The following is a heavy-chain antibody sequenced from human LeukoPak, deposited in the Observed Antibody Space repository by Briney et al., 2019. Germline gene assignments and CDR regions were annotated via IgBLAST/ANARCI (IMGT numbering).Heavy chain of an antibody. D-gene: IGHD3-9*01. Sequence: SVKVSCKASGGTFSSYAITWVRQAPGQGLEWMGGIIPLFRTANYAQKFQGRITITADESTSTAYIELSSLRSEDTAIYYCARDRPHYDILTRDWFDPWGQGTLVTVSS. V-gene: IGHV1-69*01. CDR1: GGTFSSYA. CDR2: IIPLFRTA. J-gene: IGHJ5*02. CDR3: ARDRPHYDILTRDWFDP.